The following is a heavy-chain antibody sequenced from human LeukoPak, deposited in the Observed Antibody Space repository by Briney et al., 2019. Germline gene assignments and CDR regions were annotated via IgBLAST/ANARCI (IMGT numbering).Heavy chain of an antibody. CDR1: GFTFDDYG. V-gene: IGHV3-20*01. CDR2: INWNGGST. D-gene: IGHD3-10*01. Sequence: GGSPRLSCAASGFTFDDYGMSWVRQAPGKGLEWVSGINWNGGSTGYADSVKGRFTISRDNAKNSLYLQMDSLRAEDTALYHCARGGSYYYGSGSYYNSFYYYYYMDVWGKGTTVTISS. CDR3: ARGGSYYYGSGSYYNSFYYYYYMDV. J-gene: IGHJ6*03.